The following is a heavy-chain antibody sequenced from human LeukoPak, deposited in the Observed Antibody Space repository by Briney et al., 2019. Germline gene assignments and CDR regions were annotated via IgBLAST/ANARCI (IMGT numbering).Heavy chain of an antibody. CDR1: GGSTSSGGYY. CDR3: ARQLGASGPFDY. J-gene: IGHJ4*02. V-gene: IGHV4-30-2*01. Sequence: SETLSLTCTVSGGSTSSGGYYWSWIRQPPGKGLEWIGNIYHSGSTYYNPSLKSRVTISVDRSKKQFSLKLSFVTAADTAVYHCARQLGASGPFDYWGQGTLVTVSS. D-gene: IGHD3-10*01. CDR2: IYHSGST.